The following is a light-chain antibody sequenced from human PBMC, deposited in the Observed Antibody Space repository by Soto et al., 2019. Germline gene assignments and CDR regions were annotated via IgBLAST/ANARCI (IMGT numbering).Light chain of an antibody. CDR1: ETIKGY. CDR2: AAS. V-gene: IGKV1-39*01. CDR3: QQSYSALSIT. Sequence: DIQMSQSPSSVSASVGDRVTITCRASETIKGYLNWYQQKPGKAPKLLIYAASNLQSGVPARFMGTGYGTEFTLTITSLQPEDLATYDGQQSYSALSITFGQGTRLEIK. J-gene: IGKJ5*01.